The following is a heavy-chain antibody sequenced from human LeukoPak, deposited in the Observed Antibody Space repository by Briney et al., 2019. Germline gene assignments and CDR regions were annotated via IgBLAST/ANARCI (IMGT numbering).Heavy chain of an antibody. CDR1: GYTFTEYY. CDR2: INPNSGGA. J-gene: IGHJ4*02. CDR3: ARGQSLNDY. Sequence: GASVKVSCKASGYTFTEYYMHWVRQAPGQRLEWMGWINPNSGGANYAEKFQGRVTMTRDTSISTAYMELSRLRYDDTALYYCARGQSLNDYWGQGTLVTVSS. V-gene: IGHV1-2*02.